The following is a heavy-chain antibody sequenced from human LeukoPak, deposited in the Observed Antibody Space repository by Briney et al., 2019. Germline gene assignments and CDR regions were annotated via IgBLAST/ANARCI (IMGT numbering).Heavy chain of an antibody. CDR3: AVQITMIVVVPYFDY. CDR1: RLTFSDYY. Sequence: PGGSLRLSRAPSRLTFSDYYMTWIRQAPGTGLEWVSSISGTGTTIYSADSVRGRFTVSRDNARNSLFLHMNSLRAEDTAVYYCAVQITMIVVVPYFDYWGQGTLVTVSS. D-gene: IGHD3-22*01. J-gene: IGHJ4*02. V-gene: IGHV3-11*04. CDR2: ISGTGTTI.